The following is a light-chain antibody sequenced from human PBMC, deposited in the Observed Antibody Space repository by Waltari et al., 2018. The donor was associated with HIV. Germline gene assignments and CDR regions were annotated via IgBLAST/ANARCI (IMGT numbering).Light chain of an antibody. J-gene: IGLJ3*02. Sequence: QSVLTQPASVSGSPGQSVTISCTGTSSDFGFDNYVSWYQQYPGPPPTLIIYEVSSRPSGVSARFSGSKSGNTASLTISGLQKEDEADYFCTSYTTSDTLRFGGGTKVTVL. V-gene: IGLV2-14*03. CDR3: TSYTTSDTLR. CDR2: EVS. CDR1: SSDFGFDNY.